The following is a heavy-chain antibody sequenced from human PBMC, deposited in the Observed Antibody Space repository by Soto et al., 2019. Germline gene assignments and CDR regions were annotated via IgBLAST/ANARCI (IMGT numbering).Heavy chain of an antibody. CDR2: IYPDDSDT. J-gene: IGHJ4*02. Sequence: GESLKISCKGSGFTFTTYWIGGVRQVPGKGLEWMGVIYPDDSDTRYSPSFQGRVTISADKSNSTAYLQWSSLEASDTAVYYCARAFRSNYYAFWGQGTLVTVSS. CDR3: ARAFRSNYYAF. CDR1: GFTFTTYW. V-gene: IGHV5-51*01. D-gene: IGHD3-3*01.